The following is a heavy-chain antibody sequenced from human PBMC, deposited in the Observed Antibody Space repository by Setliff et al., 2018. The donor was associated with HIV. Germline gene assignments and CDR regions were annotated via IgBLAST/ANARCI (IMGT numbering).Heavy chain of an antibody. J-gene: IGHJ6*02. D-gene: IGHD3-10*01. V-gene: IGHV3-7*01. CDR2: IDRDGSET. CDR3: ARKFRPGHGVDV. Sequence: SYYWMSWVRQAPGKGLEWVANIDRDGSETNYVDSVKGRFTIFRDNAESSMYLQMNSLRAEDTAIYYCARKFRPGHGVDVWGQGTTVTVSS. CDR1: SYYW.